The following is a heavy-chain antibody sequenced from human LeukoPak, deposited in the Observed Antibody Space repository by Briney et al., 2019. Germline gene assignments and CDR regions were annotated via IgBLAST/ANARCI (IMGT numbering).Heavy chain of an antibody. V-gene: IGHV3-23*01. CDR1: GFTFSSYA. Sequence: GGSLRLSCAASGFTFSSYAMSWVRQAPGKGLDWVSGLSGGGGSTYYADSVKGRFTISRDNSKNTLYLQMNSLRAEDTAVYYCAKSRLGYDYWGQGTLVTVSS. D-gene: IGHD5-12*01. CDR2: LSGGGGST. J-gene: IGHJ4*02. CDR3: AKSRLGYDY.